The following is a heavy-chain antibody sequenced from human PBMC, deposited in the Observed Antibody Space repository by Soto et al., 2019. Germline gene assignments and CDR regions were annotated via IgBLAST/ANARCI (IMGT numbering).Heavy chain of an antibody. CDR3: AKEGSTSATIYYYYYGMDV. CDR2: ISGGGGDT. Sequence: GSLALSRAASGFMFSDYVMRRVRPGPGKGLVSVSAISGGGGDTYYADSVKGRFTISRDNSKNTLYLQMNSLRAEDTAVYYCAKEGSTSATIYYYYYGMDVWGQGTTVTVSS. V-gene: IGHV3-23*01. J-gene: IGHJ6*02. CDR1: GFMFSDYV.